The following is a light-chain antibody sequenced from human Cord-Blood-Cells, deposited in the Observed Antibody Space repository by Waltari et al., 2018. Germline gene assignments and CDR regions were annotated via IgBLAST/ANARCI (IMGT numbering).Light chain of an antibody. CDR2: DVS. Sequence: QYAVTQTASVSGSPGQSITISCPGTSSVVGRYNYLSWYQHHPSNPTKLMIYDVSTRPSEVSNRFSGSKSVNAASLTFSGLQAENEADYYCSSYTSSSTLVFGTGTKVTVL. CDR1: SSVVGRYNY. V-gene: IGLV2-14*03. J-gene: IGLJ1*01. CDR3: SSYTSSSTLV.